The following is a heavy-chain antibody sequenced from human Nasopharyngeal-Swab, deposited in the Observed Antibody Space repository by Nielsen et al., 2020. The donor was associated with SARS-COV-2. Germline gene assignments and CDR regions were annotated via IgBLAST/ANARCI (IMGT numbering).Heavy chain of an antibody. D-gene: IGHD4-11*01. CDR2: INPNSGAT. CDR1: GCTFTGYY. J-gene: IGHJ4*02. Sequence: ASVKVSCKTSGCTFTGYYIQWVRQAPGQGLEWMGRINPNSGATKSAQRFQGRVTMTSDTSISTAYMDLNSLTSDDTALYYCAREHPTTRASDYWGQGTLVTVSS. V-gene: IGHV1-2*06. CDR3: AREHPTTRASDY.